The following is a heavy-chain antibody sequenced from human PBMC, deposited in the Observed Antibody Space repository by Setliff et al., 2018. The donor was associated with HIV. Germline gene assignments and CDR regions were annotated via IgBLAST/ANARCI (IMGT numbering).Heavy chain of an antibody. J-gene: IGHJ4*02. CDR3: VRGPQFRPH. CDR2: INSDGSST. CDR1: RFTFSSYW. Sequence: GGSLRLSCAASRFTFSSYWMHWVRQAPGKGLVWVSRINSDGSSTSYADSVKGRFTISRDNAKNTLYLQMNRLRAEDTALYYCVRGPQFRPHWGQGTLVTVSS. V-gene: IGHV3-74*01.